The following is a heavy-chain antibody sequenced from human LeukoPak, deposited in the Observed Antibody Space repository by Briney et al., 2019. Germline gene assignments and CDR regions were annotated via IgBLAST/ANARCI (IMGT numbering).Heavy chain of an antibody. D-gene: IGHD3-9*01. CDR2: ISSSSSYI. CDR1: GFTFCGFS. V-gene: IGHV3-21*01. Sequence: KAGGSLRLSSAASGFTFCGFSMKWVGQAPGKGLEWFSSISSSSSYIYYADSGKGRFTIPSHNAKHSLYLQMNSLRAEHTAVYYCARAFDWPTPNDAFDIWGQGTMVTVSS. CDR3: ARAFDWPTPNDAFDI. J-gene: IGHJ3*02.